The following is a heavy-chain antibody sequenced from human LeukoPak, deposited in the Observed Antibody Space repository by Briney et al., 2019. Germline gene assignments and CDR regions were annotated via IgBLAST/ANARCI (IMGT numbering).Heavy chain of an antibody. CDR2: IYYSGST. CDR3: ARRITGTTSDSFDQ. Sequence: PSETLSLTCTVSGGSISSSSYYWGWIRQPPGKGLEWIGSIYYSGSTDYNASLQSRVTTSVDTSKNQFSLKLRSVTAADTAVYYCARRITGTTSDSFDQWGQGTLVTVSS. J-gene: IGHJ4*02. CDR1: GGSISSSSYY. V-gene: IGHV4-39*01. D-gene: IGHD1-20*01.